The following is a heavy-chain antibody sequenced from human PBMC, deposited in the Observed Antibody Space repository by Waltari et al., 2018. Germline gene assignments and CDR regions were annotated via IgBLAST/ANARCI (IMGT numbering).Heavy chain of an antibody. D-gene: IGHD3-9*01. CDR2: INHRARP. CDR1: GGSFGGYY. J-gene: IGHJ6*03. CDR3: AIKGGDWLLIYEVYYSMDV. Sequence: QVQLHQWGAGLLKPSDTLSLTCAFYGGSFGGYYWSWTHQPPGKGLEWIWQINHRARPYYKPFVKSRVTTSVDTSKTQSSLKLSYVTDADTAVYYCAIKGGDWLLIYEVYYSMDVWGKGTTVTV. V-gene: IGHV4-34*01.